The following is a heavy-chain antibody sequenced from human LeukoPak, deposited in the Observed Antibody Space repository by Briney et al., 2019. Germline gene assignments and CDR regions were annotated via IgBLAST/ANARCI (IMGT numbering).Heavy chain of an antibody. D-gene: IGHD6-13*01. J-gene: IGHJ6*03. CDR3: ATSERDSSSWYYYYYIDV. V-gene: IGHV1-58*02. CDR2: IVVGSGNT. CDR1: VFTFSNST. Sequence: SVTVSCMASVFTFSNSTMQWVRQARGQRDEWMGWIVVGSGNTKYVQKFQERVTISRDMSTTTAYMEVGSLRSENTAVYYCATSERDSSSWYYYYYIDVWGKGTTVTVSS.